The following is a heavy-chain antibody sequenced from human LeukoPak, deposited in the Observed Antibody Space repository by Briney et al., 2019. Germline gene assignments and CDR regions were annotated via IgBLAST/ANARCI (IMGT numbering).Heavy chain of an antibody. Sequence: ASVKVPCKASGGTFSSYAISWVRQAPGQGLEWMGRIIPILGIANYAQKFQGRVTITADKSTSTAYMELSSLRSEDTAVYYCAVKYGSGSYYLDYWGQGTLVTVSS. CDR1: GGTFSSYA. CDR2: IIPILGIA. CDR3: AVKYGSGSYYLDY. D-gene: IGHD3-10*01. J-gene: IGHJ4*02. V-gene: IGHV1-69*04.